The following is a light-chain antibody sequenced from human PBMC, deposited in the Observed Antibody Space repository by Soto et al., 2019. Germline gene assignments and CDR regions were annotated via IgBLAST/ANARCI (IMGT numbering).Light chain of an antibody. CDR3: QQSYSTPYT. J-gene: IGKJ2*01. CDR1: QSISSY. V-gene: IGKV1-39*01. Sequence: IQMTQSPSSLSASVGDRVTITCRASQSISSYLNWYQQKPGQAPQLLIYTASSLQTGVPSRFSGSGSGTDFTLTISSLQPEDFATYYCQQSYSTPYTFGQGTKLEIK. CDR2: TAS.